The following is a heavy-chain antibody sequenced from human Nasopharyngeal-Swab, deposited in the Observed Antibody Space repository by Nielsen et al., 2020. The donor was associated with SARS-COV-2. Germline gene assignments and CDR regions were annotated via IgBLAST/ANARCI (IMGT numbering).Heavy chain of an antibody. CDR3: ALLAAGDYYYYYGMDV. Sequence: GGSLRLSCAASGFTFSSYDMHWVRQAPGKGLEWVAVISYDGSNKYYADSVKGRFTISRDNSKNTLYLQMNSLRAEDTAVYYCALLAAGDYYYYYGMDVWGQGTTVTVSS. V-gene: IGHV3-30*03. CDR2: ISYDGSNK. J-gene: IGHJ6*02. D-gene: IGHD6-13*01. CDR1: GFTFSSYD.